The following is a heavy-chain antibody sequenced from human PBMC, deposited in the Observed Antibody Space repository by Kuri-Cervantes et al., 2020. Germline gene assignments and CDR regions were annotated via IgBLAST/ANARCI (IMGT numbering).Heavy chain of an antibody. V-gene: IGHV1-8*01. CDR1: GYTFTSYD. D-gene: IGHD6-19*01. CDR3: ARGPLGSGWYKPDY. Sequence: ASVKVSCKASGYTFTSYDINWVRQATGQGLEWMGWMNPNSGNTDYAQELQGRVTMTTDISTSTAYMELRSLRSDDTAVYYCARGPLGSGWYKPDYWGQGTLVTVSS. CDR2: MNPNSGNT. J-gene: IGHJ4*02.